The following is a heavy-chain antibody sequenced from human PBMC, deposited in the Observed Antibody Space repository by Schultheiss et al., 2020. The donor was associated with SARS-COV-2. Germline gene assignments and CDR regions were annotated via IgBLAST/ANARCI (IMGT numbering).Heavy chain of an antibody. CDR3: ARDSGVTSYYDNDAFDI. CDR2: IKRKSDGGTT. V-gene: IGHV3-15*01. J-gene: IGHJ3*02. D-gene: IGHD3-22*01. CDR1: GFTFSTYA. Sequence: GGSLRLSCAASGFTFSTYAMSWVRQAPGKGLEWVGRIKRKSDGGTTDYPAPVKGRFTISRDDSKNTLYLQMNSLRAEDTAVYYCARDSGVTSYYDNDAFDIWGQGTMVTVSS.